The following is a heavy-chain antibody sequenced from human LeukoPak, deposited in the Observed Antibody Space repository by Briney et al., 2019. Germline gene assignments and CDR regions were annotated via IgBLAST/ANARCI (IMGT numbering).Heavy chain of an antibody. D-gene: IGHD3-22*01. Sequence: GGSLRLSCAASGFTFSSHWMHWVRQAPGKGLEWVSYITNSGNSKSYADSVKGQFTISRDNTKNSLYLQMNGLRAEDTAVYYCARTRSSGYLTFGYWGQGILVTVSS. V-gene: IGHV3-48*01. J-gene: IGHJ4*02. CDR3: ARTRSSGYLTFGY. CDR2: ITNSGNSK. CDR1: GFTFSSHW.